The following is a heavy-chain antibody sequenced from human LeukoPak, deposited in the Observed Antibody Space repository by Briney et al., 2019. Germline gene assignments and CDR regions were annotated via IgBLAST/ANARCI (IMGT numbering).Heavy chain of an antibody. CDR3: AREIEGYRDFYSFGRPDNYWFDP. V-gene: IGHV4-30-2*01. CDR2: VYYNGNT. J-gene: IGHJ5*02. CDR1: GVSVTRGAYY. D-gene: IGHD2-21*02. Sequence: SQTLSLTCTVSGVSVTRGAYYWTWIRQPPGKGLEWIGHVYYNGNTDYNPSLKGRVAMSVDKSNNQFSLKLSFVTAADTAVYFCAREIEGYRDFYSFGRPDNYWFDPWGQGTLITVSS.